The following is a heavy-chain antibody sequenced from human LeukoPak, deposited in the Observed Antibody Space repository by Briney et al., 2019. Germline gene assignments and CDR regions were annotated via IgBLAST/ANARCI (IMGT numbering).Heavy chain of an antibody. CDR2: ISYDGSNK. CDR3: AKRWLAGYCSGGSCLGDSIY. Sequence: GGSLRLSCAASGFTFSSYGMHWVRQAPGKELEWVAVISYDGSNKYYADSVKGRFTISRDNSKNTLYLQMNSLRAEDTAVYYCAKRWLAGYCSGGSCLGDSIYWGQGTLVTVSS. D-gene: IGHD2-15*01. CDR1: GFTFSSYG. J-gene: IGHJ4*02. V-gene: IGHV3-30*18.